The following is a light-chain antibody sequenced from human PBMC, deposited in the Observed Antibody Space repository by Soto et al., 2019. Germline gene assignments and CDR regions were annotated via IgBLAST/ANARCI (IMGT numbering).Light chain of an antibody. J-gene: IGKJ5*01. CDR1: QDVSNY. CDR2: DAS. Sequence: DIRMTQSPSSLSASVGDRVTITCQASQDVSNYLNWYQQKLGKATKLLIYDASNLETGVPSRFSGSGSGTYFSFTISSLQPEDFATYYCQQYSNLITFGQGTRLEIK. CDR3: QQYSNLIT. V-gene: IGKV1-33*01.